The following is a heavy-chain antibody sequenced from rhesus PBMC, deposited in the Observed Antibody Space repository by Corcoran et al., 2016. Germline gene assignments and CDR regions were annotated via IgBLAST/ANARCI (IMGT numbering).Heavy chain of an antibody. V-gene: IGHV4-169*01. CDR3: ARGLGLLAAGGFDY. CDR1: GGSISSSY. D-gene: IGHD6-13*01. J-gene: IGHJ4*01. CDR2: IYGSSSST. Sequence: QLQLQESGPGLVKPSETLSVTCAVSGGSISSSYWSWIHQAPVKGLEWIGYIYGSSSSTNYNPSRKSRFTLSVDTSKNQLSLKLSSVTTADTAVYYCARGLGLLAAGGFDYWGQGVLVTVSS.